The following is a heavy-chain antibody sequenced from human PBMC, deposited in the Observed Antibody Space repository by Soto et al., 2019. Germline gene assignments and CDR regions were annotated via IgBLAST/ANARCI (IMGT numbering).Heavy chain of an antibody. V-gene: IGHV4-34*01. Sequence: SETLSLTCAVYGGSSSDYYWSWIRQPPGKGLEWIGEINHSGTINFNPSLKSRLTISLDTSKKHFSLKLSSVTDADTAAYYCARADRTLVTSYSLDVWGQGTTGTVSS. D-gene: IGHD2-21*02. CDR3: ARADRTLVTSYSLDV. CDR1: GGSSSDYY. J-gene: IGHJ6*02. CDR2: INHSGTI.